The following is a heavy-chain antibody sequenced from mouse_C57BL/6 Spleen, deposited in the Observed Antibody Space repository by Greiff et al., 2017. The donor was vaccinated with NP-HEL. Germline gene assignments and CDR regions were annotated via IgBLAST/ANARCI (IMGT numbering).Heavy chain of an antibody. V-gene: IGHV1-69*01. CDR2: IDPSDSYT. D-gene: IGHD2-2*01. CDR1: GYTFTSYW. Sequence: QVQLQQPGAELVMPGASVKLFCKASGYTFTSYWMHWVKQRPGQGLEWIGEIDPSDSYTNYNQKFKGKSTLTVDKSSSTAYMQLSSLTSEDSAVYYCARRGYGYDVWFAYWGQGTLVTVSA. CDR3: ARRGYGYDVWFAY. J-gene: IGHJ3*01.